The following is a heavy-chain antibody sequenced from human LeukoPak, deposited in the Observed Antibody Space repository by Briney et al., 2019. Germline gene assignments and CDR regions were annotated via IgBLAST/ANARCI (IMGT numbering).Heavy chain of an antibody. CDR3: ARANALTTVLFDL. V-gene: IGHV4-34*01. J-gene: IGHJ2*01. CDR1: GGSFSGYY. CDR2: VNRGGGA. Sequence: SETLSLTCAVYGGSFSGYYWSWIRQPPGKRLEWLGEVNRGGGANYNPSLKSRVTRSVDTSKNHFSLELSSVTAADTAIYYCARANALTTVLFDLWGRGTLVTVSS. D-gene: IGHD1-1*01.